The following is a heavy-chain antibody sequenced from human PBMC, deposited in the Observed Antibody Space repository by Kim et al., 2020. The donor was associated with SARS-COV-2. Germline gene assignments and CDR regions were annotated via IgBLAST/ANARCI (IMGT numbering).Heavy chain of an antibody. D-gene: IGHD6-19*01. V-gene: IGHV4-59*09. CDR3: ARGAAVAGTSYFDY. Sequence: PSLQRRVTTSVDTAKNQFSLKLSSVAAADTAVYYCARGAAVAGTSYFDYWGQGTLVTVSS. J-gene: IGHJ4*02.